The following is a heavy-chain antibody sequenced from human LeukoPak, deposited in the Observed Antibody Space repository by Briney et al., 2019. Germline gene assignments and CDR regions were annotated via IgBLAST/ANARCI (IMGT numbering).Heavy chain of an antibody. CDR1: GGSISSYY. V-gene: IGHV4-4*07. J-gene: IGHJ6*03. CDR2: IYTSGST. CDR3: ARVQEDIVVVPALFGYYYYYMDV. Sequence: SETLSLTCTVSGGSISSYYWSWIRQPAGMGLEWIGRIYTSGSTNYNPSLKSRVTMSVDTSKNQFSLKLSSVTAADTAVYYCARVQEDIVVVPALFGYYYYYMDVWGKGTTVTVSS. D-gene: IGHD2-2*01.